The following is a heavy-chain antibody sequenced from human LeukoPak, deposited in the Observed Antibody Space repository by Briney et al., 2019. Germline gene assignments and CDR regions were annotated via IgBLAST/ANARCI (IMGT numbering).Heavy chain of an antibody. CDR1: GGSISSSY. D-gene: IGHD3-10*01. CDR3: TRDPPRFGDPDGFDI. V-gene: IGHV4-59*12. CDR2: MYYTGDT. J-gene: IGHJ3*02. Sequence: SETLSLTCTVSGGSISSSYWSWIRQPAGKGLEWIGTMYYTGDTKYNPSLKSRVTISMDTSKNQFSLNLSSVNAADTAVYYCTRDPPRFGDPDGFDIWGQGTKVTVSS.